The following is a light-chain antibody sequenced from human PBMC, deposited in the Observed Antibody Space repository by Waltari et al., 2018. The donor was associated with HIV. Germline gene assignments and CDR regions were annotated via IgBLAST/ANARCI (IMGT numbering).Light chain of an antibody. CDR3: ALYMGSGVWV. J-gene: IGLJ3*02. CDR2: NTD. Sequence: QTVVTQEPSFSVSPGATVTLTCGLRPGSVSTTYYPSWDQQPPGQAPRTLIYNTDTRSSGVPDRFSGSIVGDKAVLTITGAQADDECDYYCALYMGSGVWVFGGGTTLTVL. V-gene: IGLV8-61*01. CDR1: PGSVSTTYY.